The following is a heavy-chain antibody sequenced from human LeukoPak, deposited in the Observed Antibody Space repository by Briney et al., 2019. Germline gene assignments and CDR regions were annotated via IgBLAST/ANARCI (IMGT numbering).Heavy chain of an antibody. V-gene: IGHV1-2*02. CDR2: INPNSGGT. J-gene: IGHJ1*01. Sequence: GASVKVSCKASGYTFTGYYMHWVRQAPGQGPEWMGWINPNSGGTNYAQKFQGRVTMTRDTSISTAYMELSRLRSDDTAVYYCARDSVVVVPAAIPEYFQHWGQGTLVTVSS. D-gene: IGHD2-2*01. CDR3: ARDSVVVVPAAIPEYFQH. CDR1: GYTFTGYY.